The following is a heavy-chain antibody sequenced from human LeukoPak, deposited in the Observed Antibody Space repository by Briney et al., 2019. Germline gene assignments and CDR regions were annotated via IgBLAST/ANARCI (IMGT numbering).Heavy chain of an antibody. CDR3: AIYDSSGYYNY. V-gene: IGHV3-23*01. D-gene: IGHD3-22*01. CDR1: RFSFSTYV. J-gene: IGHJ4*02. Sequence: GGSLRLSCAASRFSFSTYVMSWVRQVPGKGLECVSAISGRGDKTYYADSVKGRFTISRDNSKNTLYLQMNSLRAEDTAVYYCAIYDSSGYYNYWGQGTLVTVSS. CDR2: ISGRGDKT.